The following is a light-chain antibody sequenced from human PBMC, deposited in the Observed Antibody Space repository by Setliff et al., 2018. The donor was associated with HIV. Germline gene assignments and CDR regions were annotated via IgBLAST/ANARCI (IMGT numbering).Light chain of an antibody. CDR3: CSYRNSNTLVV. CDR2: DVS. J-gene: IGLJ2*01. Sequence: QSVLTQPASVSGSPGQSITISCTGTSSDVGGYNYVSWYQQHPGKAPKLMIYDVSDRPSGVSNRFSGSKSGNTASLTISGLQAEDEADYYCCSYRNSNTLVVFGGGTQLTVL. V-gene: IGLV2-14*03. CDR1: SSDVGGYNY.